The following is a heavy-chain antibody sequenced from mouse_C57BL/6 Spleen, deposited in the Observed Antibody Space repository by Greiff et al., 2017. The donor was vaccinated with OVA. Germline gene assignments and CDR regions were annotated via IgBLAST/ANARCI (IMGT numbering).Heavy chain of an antibody. CDR3: ARRWLLRSYAMDY. V-gene: IGHV1-18*01. J-gene: IGHJ4*01. Sequence: EVKLVESGPELVKPGASVKIPCKASGYTFTDYNMDWVKQSHGKSLEWIGDINPNNGGTIYNQKFKGKATLTVDKSSSTAYMELRSLTSEDTAVYYCARRWLLRSYAMDYWGQGTSVTVSS. CDR1: GYTFTDYN. CDR2: INPNNGGT. D-gene: IGHD2-3*01.